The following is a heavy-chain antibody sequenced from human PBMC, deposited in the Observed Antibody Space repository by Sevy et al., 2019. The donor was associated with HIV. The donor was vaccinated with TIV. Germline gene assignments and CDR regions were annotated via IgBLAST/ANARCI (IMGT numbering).Heavy chain of an antibody. CDR1: GFTFINYA. CDR3: AKDFRRTDNCADLFDY. CDR2: IYPNGDVT. V-gene: IGHV3-23*01. D-gene: IGHD1-20*01. J-gene: IGHJ4*02. Sequence: GGSLRLSCAASGFTFINYAMTWVRQAPGKGLEWVSSIYPNGDVTFYAESVKGRFIISRDSSKNTLFLQMNSLRAEDTAVYYCAKDFRRTDNCADLFDYWGQGTMVTVSS.